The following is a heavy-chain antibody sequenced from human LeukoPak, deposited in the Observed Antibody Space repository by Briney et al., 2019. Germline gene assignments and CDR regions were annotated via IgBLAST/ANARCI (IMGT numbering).Heavy chain of an antibody. J-gene: IGHJ4*02. CDR2: ISDYTGNT. D-gene: IGHD3-10*01. V-gene: IGHV1-18*01. CDR3: ARDPGGFRGAIVDF. CDR1: GFTFTSYG. Sequence: GGSLRLSCAASGFTFTSYGISWVRQAPGQGLEWMGWISDYTGNTKYAQKVQGRITMTTDRSASTAYMELRSLRSDDTAVYYCARDPGGFRGAIVDFWGQGTLVTVSS.